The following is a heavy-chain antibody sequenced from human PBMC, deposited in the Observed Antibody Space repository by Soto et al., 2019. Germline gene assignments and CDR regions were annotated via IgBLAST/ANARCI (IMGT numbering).Heavy chain of an antibody. Sequence: SETLSLTCTVSGGSISSSSYYWGWIRQPPGKGLEWIGSIYYSGSTYYNPSLKSRVTISVDTSKNQFSLKLSSVTAADTAVYYCARHCYDFWSGYGGWLAPWGQGTLVTVSS. D-gene: IGHD3-3*01. CDR2: IYYSGST. V-gene: IGHV4-39*01. J-gene: IGHJ5*02. CDR1: GGSISSSSYY. CDR3: ARHCYDFWSGYGGWLAP.